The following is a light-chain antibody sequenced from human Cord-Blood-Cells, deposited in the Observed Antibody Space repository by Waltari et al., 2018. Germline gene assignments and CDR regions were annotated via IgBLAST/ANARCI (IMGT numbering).Light chain of an antibody. CDR2: DVS. V-gene: IGLV2-11*01. CDR3: CSYAGSYIWV. CDR1: SSDVGGYNY. Sequence: QSALTQPRSVSGSPGQSVPISCTGTSSDVGGYNYVSWYQQHPVKAPKLMIYDVSKRPSGVPDRFSCSKAGNTASLTISGLQAEDEADYYCCSYAGSYIWVFGGGTKLTVL. J-gene: IGLJ3*02.